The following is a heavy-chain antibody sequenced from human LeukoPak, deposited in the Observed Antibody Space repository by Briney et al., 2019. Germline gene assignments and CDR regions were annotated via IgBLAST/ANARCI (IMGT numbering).Heavy chain of an antibody. V-gene: IGHV4-39*01. CDR1: GGSISSYY. Sequence: SETLSLTCTVSGGSISSYYWGWIRQPPGKGLEWIGSIYYSGSTYYNPSLKSRVTISVDTSKNQFSLKLSSVTAADTAVYYCARRYYDSSGYYYFDYWGQGTLVTVSS. D-gene: IGHD3-22*01. J-gene: IGHJ4*02. CDR3: ARRYYDSSGYYYFDY. CDR2: IYYSGST.